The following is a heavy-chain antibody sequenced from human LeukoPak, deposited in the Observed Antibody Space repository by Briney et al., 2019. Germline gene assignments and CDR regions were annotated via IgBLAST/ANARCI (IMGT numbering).Heavy chain of an antibody. V-gene: IGHV3-7*04. CDR1: EFTFTSYW. J-gene: IGHJ6*02. CDR2: INHDGSEI. Sequence: PGGSLRLSCAASEFTFTSYWMTWVRQAPGKGPEWVANINHDGSEIHYVDSAKSRFTISRDNGRNTLYLQMDSLKAEDTAVYYCARGNAMDVWGQGTTVTVSS. CDR3: ARGNAMDV.